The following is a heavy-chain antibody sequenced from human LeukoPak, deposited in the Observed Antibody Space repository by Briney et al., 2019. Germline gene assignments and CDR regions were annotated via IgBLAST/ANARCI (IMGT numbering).Heavy chain of an antibody. CDR1: GFTFRSYA. J-gene: IGHJ4*02. Sequence: GGSLRLSCAASGFTFRSYAMHWVRQAPGKGLEWVALISDDGSNKYYADSVKGRFTISRDNSKNTLYLQMNTLRAEDTAVHYCAREMGAYNYWGQGTLVTGSS. D-gene: IGHD1-26*01. CDR2: ISDDGSNK. CDR3: AREMGAYNY. V-gene: IGHV3-30*17.